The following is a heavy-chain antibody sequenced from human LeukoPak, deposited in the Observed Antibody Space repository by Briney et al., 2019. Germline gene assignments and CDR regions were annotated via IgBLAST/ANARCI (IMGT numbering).Heavy chain of an antibody. Sequence: PSETLSLTCAGSGGSISSSNWWSWVRQPPGKGLEWIGEIYHSGSTNYNPSLKSRVTISVDKSKNQFSLKLSSVTAADTAAYYCARVLGAAAPGYYYYYGMDVWGKGTTVTVSS. CDR2: IYHSGST. CDR3: ARVLGAAAPGYYYYYGMDV. CDR1: GGSISSSNW. J-gene: IGHJ6*04. D-gene: IGHD6-13*01. V-gene: IGHV4-4*02.